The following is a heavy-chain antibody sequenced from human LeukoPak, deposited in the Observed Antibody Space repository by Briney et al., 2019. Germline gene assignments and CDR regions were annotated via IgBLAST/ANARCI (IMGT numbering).Heavy chain of an antibody. J-gene: IGHJ5*02. CDR3: AKDQGGWYGVRWFDP. CDR1: GFTFGSYA. Sequence: GGSLRLSCAASGFTFGSYAMHWVRQAPGKGLEWVAVISYDGSNKYYADSVKGRFTISRDNSKNTLYLQMNSLRAEDTAVYYCAKDQGGWYGVRWFDPWGQGTLVTVSS. CDR2: ISYDGSNK. V-gene: IGHV3-30-3*01. D-gene: IGHD6-19*01.